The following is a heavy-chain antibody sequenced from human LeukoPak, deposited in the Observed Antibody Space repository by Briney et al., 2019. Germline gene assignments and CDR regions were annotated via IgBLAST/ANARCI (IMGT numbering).Heavy chain of an antibody. CDR1: GFTFNNYL. D-gene: IGHD3-10*01. Sequence: PGGSLRLSCAASGFTFNNYLMSWVRQAPGKGLEWVSVLFTGGGRTLYADSVKGRVTISGDTSRTTLYLQMNGLRPEDTAVYYCAKKCAYSPGHKFDLWGQGTLVTVSS. CDR2: LFTGGGRT. CDR3: AKKCAYSPGHKFDL. V-gene: IGHV3-23*01. J-gene: IGHJ4*02.